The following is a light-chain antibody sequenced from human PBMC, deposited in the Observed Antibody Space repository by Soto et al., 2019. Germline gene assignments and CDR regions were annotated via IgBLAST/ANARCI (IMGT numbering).Light chain of an antibody. J-gene: IGKJ2*01. CDR2: KAS. CDR3: QQYKSYPYT. V-gene: IGKV1-5*03. CDR1: QSISSW. Sequence: DIQMTQSPSTLSASVGDRVTITCRASQSISSWLAWYQQKPGKAPKLLIYKASSLESGVPSRFSGSGSGTEFPLTISSLQPDDFATYYFQQYKSYPYTFGQGTKLEIK.